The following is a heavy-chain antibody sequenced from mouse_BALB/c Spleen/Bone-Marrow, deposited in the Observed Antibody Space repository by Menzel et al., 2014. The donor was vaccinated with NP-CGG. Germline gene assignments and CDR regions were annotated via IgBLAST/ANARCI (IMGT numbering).Heavy chain of an antibody. CDR2: ISSGGST. CDR3: TRAERRGITTAYLYFDV. CDR1: GFTFSSYA. Sequence: EVQRVESGGGLVKPGGSLKLSCAASGFTFSSYAMSWVRQTPEKRLEWVASISSGGSTYYTDSVKGGFTISRDNTMTILYLQMIILSSEDAPMYYCTRAERRGITTAYLYFDVWGAGTTVTVSS. D-gene: IGHD1-2*01. J-gene: IGHJ1*01. V-gene: IGHV5-6-5*01.